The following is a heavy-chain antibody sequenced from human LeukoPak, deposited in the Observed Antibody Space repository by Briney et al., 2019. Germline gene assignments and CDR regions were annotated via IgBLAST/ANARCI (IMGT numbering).Heavy chain of an antibody. D-gene: IGHD5-18*01. CDR3: ARNVDTAMVTANWFDP. CDR2: IIPIFGTA. J-gene: IGHJ5*02. CDR1: GGTFSSYA. Sequence: ASVKVSWKASGGTFSSYAISWVRQAPGQGLEWMGGIIPIFGTANYAQKFQGRVTITTDESTSTAYMELSSLRSEDTAVYYCARNVDTAMVTANWFDPWGQGTLVTVSS. V-gene: IGHV1-69*05.